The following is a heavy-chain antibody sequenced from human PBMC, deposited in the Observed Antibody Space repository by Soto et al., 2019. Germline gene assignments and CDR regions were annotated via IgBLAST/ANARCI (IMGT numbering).Heavy chain of an antibody. V-gene: IGHV3-21*01. Sequence: EVQLVESGGGLVKPGGSLRLSCAASGFTFSTFTMNWVRQAPGKGLEWVSSISSGSSYIYYADSVRGRFAISRDNAKNSLYLQMNSLRAEDTAVYYWARGYGSSTSCHPYYFDYWGQGTLVAVSS. CDR1: GFTFSTFT. CDR3: ARGYGSSTSCHPYYFDY. CDR2: ISSGSSYI. J-gene: IGHJ4*02. D-gene: IGHD2-2*01.